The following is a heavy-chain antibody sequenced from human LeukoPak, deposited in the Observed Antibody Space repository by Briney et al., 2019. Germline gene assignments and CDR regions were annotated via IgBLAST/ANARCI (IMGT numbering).Heavy chain of an antibody. J-gene: IGHJ6*02. V-gene: IGHV4-39*01. Sequence: SETLSLTCTVSGGSISSSSYYWGWIRQPPGKGLEWIGSIYYSGSTYYNPSLKSRVTISVGTSKNQFSLKLSSVTAADTAVYYCARHGASDYYYGMDVWGQGTTVTVSS. CDR2: IYYSGST. D-gene: IGHD2-2*01. CDR1: GGSISSSSYY. CDR3: ARHGASDYYYGMDV.